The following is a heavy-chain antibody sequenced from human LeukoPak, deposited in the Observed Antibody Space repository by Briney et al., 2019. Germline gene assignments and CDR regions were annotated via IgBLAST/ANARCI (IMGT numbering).Heavy chain of an antibody. Sequence: PGGSLRLSCAASGFTFSSSAMSWVRQVPGKGLEWVSGISASGGSTSYADSVRGRFTISRDNSKNTLYVQMNSLRAEDTAVYYCAKRPTYGDGYYFDYWGQGTLVTVSS. V-gene: IGHV3-23*01. D-gene: IGHD4-17*01. CDR2: ISASGGST. CDR3: AKRPTYGDGYYFDY. J-gene: IGHJ4*02. CDR1: GFTFSSSA.